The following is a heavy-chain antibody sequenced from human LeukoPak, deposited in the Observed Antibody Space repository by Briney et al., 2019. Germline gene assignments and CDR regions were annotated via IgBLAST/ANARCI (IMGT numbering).Heavy chain of an antibody. CDR3: ARGQAFGDPPPGNY. Sequence: PSETLSLTCTVSGGSISSYYWSWIRQPPGKGLEWIGYIYYSGSTNYNPSLKSRVTISVDTSKNQFSLKLSSVTAADTAVYYCARGQAFGDPPPGNYWGRGNLVTVSS. V-gene: IGHV4-59*01. CDR2: IYYSGST. D-gene: IGHD1-14*01. CDR1: GGSISSYY. J-gene: IGHJ4*02.